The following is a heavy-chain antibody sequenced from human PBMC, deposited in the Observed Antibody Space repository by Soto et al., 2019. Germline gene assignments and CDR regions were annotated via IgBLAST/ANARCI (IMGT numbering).Heavy chain of an antibody. CDR2: IKEDGSEK. V-gene: IGHV3-7*04. CDR3: ARGTVTQVLDY. J-gene: IGHJ4*02. CDR1: GFTFSDYW. Sequence: EVQLVESGGGLVQPGGSLRLSCAASGFTFSDYWMNWLRQAPGKGLEWMANIKEDGSEKYYVDSVRGRFTISRDNAKNSRYLQMTSLRGDDTAVYYCARGTVTQVLDYWGQGTLVTVSS. D-gene: IGHD4-17*01.